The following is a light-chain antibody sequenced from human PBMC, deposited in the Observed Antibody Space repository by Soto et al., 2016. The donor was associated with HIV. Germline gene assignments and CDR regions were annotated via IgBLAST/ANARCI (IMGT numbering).Light chain of an antibody. J-gene: IGLJ1*01. CDR3: QVWDTYTNHFV. Sequence: SYVLTQPPSVSVAPGKTATITCEGINIGIKSFYWYQQKSGQAPVLVVYDDTDRPSGIPERFSGSNSGNTATLTISRVEAGDEADYYCQVWDTYTNHFVFGPGTKVTVL. CDR1: NIGIKS. CDR2: DDT. V-gene: IGLV3-21*03.